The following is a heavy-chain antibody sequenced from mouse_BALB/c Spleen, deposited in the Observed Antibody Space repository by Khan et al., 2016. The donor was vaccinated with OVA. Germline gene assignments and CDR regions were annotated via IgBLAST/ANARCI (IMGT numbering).Heavy chain of an antibody. CDR3: APVGTDYVSFAY. CDR1: GYTFTSYV. CDR2: IYPFNDDT. J-gene: IGHJ3*01. Sequence: EVKLMESGPELVKPGASVKMSCKASGYTFTSYVMHWVKQKPGLGLEWIGYIYPFNDDTKYNEKFKGKATLTSDKSSSTAYMELSSLTSEDSAVYYCAPVGTDYVSFAYWGQGTLVTVSA. D-gene: IGHD2-13*01. V-gene: IGHV1S136*01.